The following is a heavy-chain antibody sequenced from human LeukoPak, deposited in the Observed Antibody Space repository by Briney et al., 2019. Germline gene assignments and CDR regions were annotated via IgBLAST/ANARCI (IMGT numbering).Heavy chain of an antibody. CDR2: ISYDGSNK. Sequence: PGRSLRLSCAASGFTFSSYGMHWVRQAPGKGLEWVAVISYDGSNKYYADSVKGRFTISRDNSKNTLYLQMNSLRAEDAAVYYCAKLSIAAAEYWFDPWGQGTLVTVSS. D-gene: IGHD6-13*01. CDR1: GFTFSSYG. J-gene: IGHJ5*02. CDR3: AKLSIAAAEYWFDP. V-gene: IGHV3-30*18.